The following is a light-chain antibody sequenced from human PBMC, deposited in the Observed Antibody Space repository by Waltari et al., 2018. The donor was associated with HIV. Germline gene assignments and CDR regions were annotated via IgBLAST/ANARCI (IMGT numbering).Light chain of an antibody. CDR2: GAS. Sequence: EVVMTQSPVTLFMSPGERATLSCRASQSISSALAWYQQKPGQAPRLLIFGASTRATGIPARFSGSGSGTEFTLTISSLQSEDFAVYYCQQYDSWPLTFGGGTKVEIK. CDR1: QSISSA. V-gene: IGKV3-15*01. J-gene: IGKJ4*01. CDR3: QQYDSWPLT.